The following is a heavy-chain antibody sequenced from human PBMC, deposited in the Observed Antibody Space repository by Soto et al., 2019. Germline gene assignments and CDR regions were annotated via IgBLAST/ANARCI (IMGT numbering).Heavy chain of an antibody. J-gene: IGHJ4*02. V-gene: IGHV4-59*12. D-gene: IGHD3-22*01. CDR2: IYHSGST. CDR3: ARRTDYYASSGTFDY. CDR1: GGSISSYY. Sequence: SETLSLTCTVSGGSISSYYWSWIRQPPGKGLEWIGEIYHSGSTNYSPSLESRVTILVDKSKNQFSLNLRSVTAADTAVYYCARRTDYYASSGTFDYWGQGTLVTVSS.